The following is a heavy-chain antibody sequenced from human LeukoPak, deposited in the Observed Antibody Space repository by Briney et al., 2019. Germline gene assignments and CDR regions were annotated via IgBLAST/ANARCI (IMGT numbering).Heavy chain of an antibody. Sequence: SETLSLTCAVYGGSFSGYYWSWIRQPPGKGLEWIGEINHSGSTNYNPSLKSRVTISVDTSKNQFSLKLSSVTAADTAVYYCARERVLFIRDIVVVPAAAYYFDYWGQGTLVTVSS. CDR3: ARERVLFIRDIVVVPAAAYYFDY. CDR2: INHSGST. J-gene: IGHJ4*02. V-gene: IGHV4-34*01. D-gene: IGHD2-2*01. CDR1: GGSFSGYY.